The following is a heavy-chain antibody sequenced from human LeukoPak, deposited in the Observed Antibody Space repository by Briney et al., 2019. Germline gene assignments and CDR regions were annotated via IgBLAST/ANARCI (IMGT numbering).Heavy chain of an antibody. CDR1: GFTLSSYW. J-gene: IGHJ4*02. Sequence: GGSLRLSCAASGFTLSSYWMHWVRQAPGKGLVWVSRINSDGSSTSYADSVKGRFTISRDNAKNTLYLQMNSLRAEDTAVYYCARDSAAYMYGFVGFWGQGTLVTVSS. CDR2: INSDGSST. D-gene: IGHD3-10*01. CDR3: ARDSAAYMYGFVGF. V-gene: IGHV3-74*01.